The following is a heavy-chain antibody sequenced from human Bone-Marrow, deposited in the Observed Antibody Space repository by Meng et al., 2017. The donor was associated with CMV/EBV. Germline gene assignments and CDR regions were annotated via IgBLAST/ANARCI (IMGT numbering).Heavy chain of an antibody. Sequence: SETLSLTCAVSGGSISSSNWWSWVRQPPGKGLEWIGEIYHSGSTNYNPSLKSRVTISVDTSRNQFSLTLSSVTAADTAVYYCSRDYCGGDCYSLGHWGQGSRVTVSS. D-gene: IGHD2-21*01. J-gene: IGHJ1*01. CDR1: GGSISSSNW. CDR3: SRDYCGGDCYSLGH. V-gene: IGHV4-4*02. CDR2: IYHSGST.